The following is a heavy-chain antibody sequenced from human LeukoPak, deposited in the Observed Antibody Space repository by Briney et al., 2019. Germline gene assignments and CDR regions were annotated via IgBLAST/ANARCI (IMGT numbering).Heavy chain of an antibody. Sequence: PGGSLRLSCAASGFTFSSYAMSWVRQAPGKGLEWVSAISGSGGSTYYADSVKGRFTISRDNSKNALCLQMNSLRAEDTAVYYCADGGGSSTSFDYWGQGTLVTVSS. J-gene: IGHJ4*02. V-gene: IGHV3-23*01. D-gene: IGHD2-2*01. CDR3: ADGGGSSTSFDY. CDR2: ISGSGGST. CDR1: GFTFSSYA.